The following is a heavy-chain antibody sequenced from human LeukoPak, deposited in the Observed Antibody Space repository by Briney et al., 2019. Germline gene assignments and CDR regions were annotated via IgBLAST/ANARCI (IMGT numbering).Heavy chain of an antibody. J-gene: IGHJ4*02. CDR1: GITFRNYG. V-gene: IGHV3-30*03. Sequence: GGSLRLSCAASGITFRNYGMHWIRQAPGKGLEWVGVATIDERSVFCADSVQGRFIISRDNSKTTLYLQMNNLRPEDTALYYCAREALGYRGYDPDYSDSWGQGTLVIVSS. D-gene: IGHD5-12*01. CDR2: ATIDERSV. CDR3: AREALGYRGYDPDYSDS.